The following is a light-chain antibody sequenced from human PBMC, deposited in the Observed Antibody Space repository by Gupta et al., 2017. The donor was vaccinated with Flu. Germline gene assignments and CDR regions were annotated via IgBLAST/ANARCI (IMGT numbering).Light chain of an antibody. Sequence: VTPGQPAAISCRSSQSLLRSGDYTYVDWFVQKPGQTPQLLMYWVSNRVSGVPDRLSGRGSGTEFTLKIRRVEAEDVGIYYCMQDVQGPQTFGRGTRLEI. CDR3: MQDVQGPQT. V-gene: IGKV2-28*01. CDR1: QSLLRSGDYTY. CDR2: WVS. J-gene: IGKJ4*01.